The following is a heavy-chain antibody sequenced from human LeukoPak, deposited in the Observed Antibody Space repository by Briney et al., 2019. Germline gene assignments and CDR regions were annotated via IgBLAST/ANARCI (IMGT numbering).Heavy chain of an antibody. Sequence: SCKASGDTFTTDYIHWVRQAPGKGLEWVAFIRYDGSNKYYADSVKGRFTISRDNSKNTLYLQMNSLRAEDTAVYYCAKVQEDSSGWSTRNYWGQGTLVTVSS. V-gene: IGHV3-30*02. CDR1: GDTFTTDY. D-gene: IGHD6-19*01. CDR3: AKVQEDSSGWSTRNY. CDR2: IRYDGSNK. J-gene: IGHJ4*02.